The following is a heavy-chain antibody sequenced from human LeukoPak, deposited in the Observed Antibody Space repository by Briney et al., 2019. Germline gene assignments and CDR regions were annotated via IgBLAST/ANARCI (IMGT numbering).Heavy chain of an antibody. CDR3: VSDRETQEQI. CDR2: ISYNGDST. D-gene: IGHD1-26*01. V-gene: IGHV3-64D*09. J-gene: IGHJ3*02. Sequence: GGFLRLSCSGSGFTFSRHNMHWVRLAPGKGLEYGSAISYNGDSTYYVESVKGRFTISRDNSKNTLDLQMSSLRPEDTAVYYCVSDRETQEQIWGPGTLVTVSS. CDR1: GFTFSRHN.